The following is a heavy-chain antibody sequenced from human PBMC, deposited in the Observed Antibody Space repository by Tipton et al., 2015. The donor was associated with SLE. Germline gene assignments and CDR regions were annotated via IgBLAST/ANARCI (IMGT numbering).Heavy chain of an antibody. Sequence: TLSLTCAVFGGSISRNNWWSWVRQPPGKGLEWIGEIYHSGSTNYNPSLKSRVTISVDKSKNQFSLKLNSVTAADTAVYYCARGGRFLEWLTYWGQGTLVTVSS. D-gene: IGHD3-3*01. CDR3: ARGGRFLEWLTY. CDR1: GGSISRNNW. V-gene: IGHV4-4*02. J-gene: IGHJ4*02. CDR2: IYHSGST.